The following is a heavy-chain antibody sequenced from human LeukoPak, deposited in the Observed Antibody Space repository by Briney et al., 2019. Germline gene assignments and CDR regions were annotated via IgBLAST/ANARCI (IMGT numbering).Heavy chain of an antibody. J-gene: IGHJ6*03. D-gene: IGHD2-2*02. CDR3: ARVGGVPAAIGWDYYYMDV. Sequence: PSETLSLTCTVSGGSISSYYWSWIRQPAGKGLEWIGRIYTSGSTTNNPPLKSRVTMSVDTSKNQFSLKLSSVTAADTAVYYCARVGGVPAAIGWDYYYMDVWGKGTTVTVSS. CDR1: GGSISSYY. V-gene: IGHV4-4*07. CDR2: IYTSGST.